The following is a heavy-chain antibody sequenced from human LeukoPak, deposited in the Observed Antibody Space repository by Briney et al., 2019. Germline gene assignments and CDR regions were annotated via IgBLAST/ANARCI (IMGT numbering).Heavy chain of an antibody. D-gene: IGHD3-22*01. V-gene: IGHV3-23*01. CDR1: GFTFSSYA. Sequence: GGSLRLSCAASGFTFSSYAMSWVRQAPGKGLEWVSAMSGSGGSTYYADSVKGRFTISRDNSKNTLYLQMNSLRAEDTAVYYCAKGLGSGYYYYYYYMDVWGKGTTVTVSS. CDR2: MSGSGGST. J-gene: IGHJ6*03. CDR3: AKGLGSGYYYYYYYMDV.